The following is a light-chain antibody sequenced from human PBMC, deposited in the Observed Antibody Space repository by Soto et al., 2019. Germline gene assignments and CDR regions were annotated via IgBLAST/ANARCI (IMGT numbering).Light chain of an antibody. V-gene: IGKV1-39*01. CDR3: QQSYSTPPT. Sequence: DIQMTQSPSSLSASVGDRVTITCRESQSISNFLNWYQQKPGKAPKLLIYGTSSLQSGVPSRFSGGESGTDFTLTISSLQPEDSATYYCQQSYSTPPTFGQGTKVAIK. CDR2: GTS. J-gene: IGKJ1*01. CDR1: QSISNF.